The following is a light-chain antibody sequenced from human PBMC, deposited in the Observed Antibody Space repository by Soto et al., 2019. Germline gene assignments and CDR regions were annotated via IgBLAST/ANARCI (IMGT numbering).Light chain of an antibody. CDR3: CSYAGSSPYV. CDR1: SSDVGSYNL. Sequence: QSALTQPASVSGSPGQSITISCTGTSSDVGSYNLVSWYQQHPGKAPKLMIYEGSKRPSGVSNRFSGSKSGNTASLTIFGLQAEDEADYYCCSYAGSSPYVFGNGTKVTVL. J-gene: IGLJ1*01. V-gene: IGLV2-23*01. CDR2: EGS.